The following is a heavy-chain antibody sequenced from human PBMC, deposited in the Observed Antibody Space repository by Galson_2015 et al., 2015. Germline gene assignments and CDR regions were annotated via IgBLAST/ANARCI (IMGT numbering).Heavy chain of an antibody. D-gene: IGHD2-15*01. CDR3: ARCSGGACSPNWYFDV. V-gene: IGHV3-21*01. J-gene: IGHJ2*01. CDR1: GFSISIYS. Sequence: SLRLSCAASGFSISIYSMNWVRQAPGKGLEWVASISSSSTYIHYADSVKGRFTVSRDNAKNSLYLQMNSLRADDTAVFFCARCSGGACSPNWYFDVWGRGTLVTVSS. CDR2: ISSSSTYI.